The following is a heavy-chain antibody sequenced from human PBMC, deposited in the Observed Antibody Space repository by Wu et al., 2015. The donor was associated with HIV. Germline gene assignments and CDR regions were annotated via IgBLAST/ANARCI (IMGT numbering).Heavy chain of an antibody. CDR1: GYTFTSYG. J-gene: IGHJ4*02. CDR3: ARVAYYDSSGYYLRYFDY. Sequence: QVQLVQSGAEVKKPGASVKVSCKASGYTFTSYGISWVRQAPGQGLEWMGWISAYNGNTNYAQKLQGRVTMTTDTSTSTAYMELRSLRSDDTAVYYCARVAYYDSSGYYLRYFDYWGQGTLVTVSS. V-gene: IGHV1-18*01. CDR2: ISAYNGNT. D-gene: IGHD3-22*01.